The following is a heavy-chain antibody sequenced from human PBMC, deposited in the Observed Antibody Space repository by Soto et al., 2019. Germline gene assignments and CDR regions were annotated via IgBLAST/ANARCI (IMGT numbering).Heavy chain of an antibody. J-gene: IGHJ6*02. D-gene: IGHD2-8*01. CDR3: ARVPQWCMHCLDV. CDR2: ISSSSSYI. CDR1: GFTFSTYN. V-gene: IGHV3-21*01. Sequence: GGSLRVSCAGSGFTFSTYNMNWVRQAPGKGLEWVSSISSSSSYIYYADSVKGRFTISRDNARNSLYLQMNSLRAEDTAVFYCARVPQWCMHCLDVSGHMPTVTLS.